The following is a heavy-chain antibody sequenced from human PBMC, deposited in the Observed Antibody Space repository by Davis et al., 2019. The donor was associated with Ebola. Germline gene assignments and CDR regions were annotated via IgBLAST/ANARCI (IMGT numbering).Heavy chain of an antibody. D-gene: IGHD3-3*01. V-gene: IGHV4-30-4*01. CDR3: ARRGGANGLFEWFLDS. CDR1: GASITSGDNY. CDR2: ISYSGNT. Sequence: MPSETLSLTCNVSGASITSGDNYWGWIRQPPGKGLEWIGYISYSGNTFYNPSLKSRLTISLDNSKNQFSLKLDSVTAADTAVYYCARRGGANGLFEWFLDSWGQGILVTVSS. J-gene: IGHJ4*02.